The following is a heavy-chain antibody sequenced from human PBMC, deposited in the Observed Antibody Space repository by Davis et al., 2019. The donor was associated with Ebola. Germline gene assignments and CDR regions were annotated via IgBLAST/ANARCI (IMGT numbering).Heavy chain of an antibody. CDR3: ARGGELPFAFDI. V-gene: IGHV1-2*06. D-gene: IGHD1-26*01. J-gene: IGHJ3*02. CDR1: GYTFTGYY. Sequence: ASVKVSCKASGYTFTGYYMHWVRQAPGQGLEWMGRINPNSGGTNYAQKFQGRVTMTRDTSTSTVYMELSSLRSEDTAVYYCARGGELPFAFDIWGQGTMVTVSS. CDR2: INPNSGGT.